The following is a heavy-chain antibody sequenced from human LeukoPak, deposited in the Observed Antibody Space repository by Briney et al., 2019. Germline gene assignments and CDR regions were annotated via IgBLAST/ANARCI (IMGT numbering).Heavy chain of an antibody. V-gene: IGHV4-4*07. CDR2: IYTSGST. Sequence: SETLSLTCTVSGGSISRYYWSWLRQPAGKGLEWIGRIYTSGSTNYNPSLKSRVTISVDTSKNQFSLKLSSVTAADTAVYYCARVHYSSSWFFDYWGQGTLVTVSS. D-gene: IGHD6-13*01. CDR1: GGSISRYY. CDR3: ARVHYSSSWFFDY. J-gene: IGHJ4*02.